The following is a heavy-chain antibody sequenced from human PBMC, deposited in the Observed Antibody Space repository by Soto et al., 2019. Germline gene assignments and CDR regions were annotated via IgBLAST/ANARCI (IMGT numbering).Heavy chain of an antibody. J-gene: IGHJ5*02. Sequence: QVQLVESGGGVVQPGRSLRLSCAASGFTFSSYAMHWVRQAPGKGLEWVAVISYDGSNKYYADSVKGRFTISRDNSKNALYLQMSSLRAEDTAVYYCARDPHCSGGSCYSYWFDPWGQGTLVTVSS. CDR3: ARDPHCSGGSCYSYWFDP. CDR2: ISYDGSNK. CDR1: GFTFSSYA. V-gene: IGHV3-30-3*01. D-gene: IGHD2-15*01.